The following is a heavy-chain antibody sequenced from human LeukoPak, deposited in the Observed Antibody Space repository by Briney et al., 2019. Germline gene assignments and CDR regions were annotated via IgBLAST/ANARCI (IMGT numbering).Heavy chain of an antibody. CDR3: ARNLVVVPAAPYYYYGMDV. V-gene: IGHV1-69*04. Sequence: SVKVSYKASGGTFSSYAISWVRQAPGQGLEWMGRIIPILGIANYAQKFQGRVTITADKSTSTAYMELSSLRSEDTAVYYCARNLVVVPAAPYYYYGMDVWGQGTTVTVSS. CDR1: GGTFSSYA. D-gene: IGHD2-2*01. J-gene: IGHJ6*02. CDR2: IIPILGIA.